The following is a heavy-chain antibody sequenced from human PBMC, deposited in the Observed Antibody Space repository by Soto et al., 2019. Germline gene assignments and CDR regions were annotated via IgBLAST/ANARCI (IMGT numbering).Heavy chain of an antibody. CDR3: ARDGNWNDGWFDP. D-gene: IGHD1-1*01. J-gene: IGHJ5*02. V-gene: IGHV4-31*03. CDR2: IYYSGST. CDR1: GGSISSGGYY. Sequence: SETLSLTCTVSGGSISSGGYYWSWIRQHPGKGLEWIGYIYYSGSTYYNPSLKSRVTISVDTSKNQFSLKLSSVTAADTAVYYCARDGNWNDGWFDPWGQGTLVTVSS.